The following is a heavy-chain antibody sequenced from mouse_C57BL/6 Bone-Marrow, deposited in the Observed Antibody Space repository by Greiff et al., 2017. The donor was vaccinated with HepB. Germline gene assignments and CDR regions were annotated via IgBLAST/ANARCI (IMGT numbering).Heavy chain of an antibody. CDR2: IDPDTGGT. J-gene: IGHJ4*01. V-gene: IGHV1-15*01. Sequence: VQLQQSGAELVRPGASVTLSCKASGYTFTDYEMHWVKQTPVHGLEWIGAIDPDTGGTAYNQKFKGKAILTADKSSSTAYMELRSLTSEDSAVYYCTRRGDWEDAMDYWGQGTSVTVSS. CDR1: GYTFTDYE. CDR3: TRRGDWEDAMDY. D-gene: IGHD4-1*01.